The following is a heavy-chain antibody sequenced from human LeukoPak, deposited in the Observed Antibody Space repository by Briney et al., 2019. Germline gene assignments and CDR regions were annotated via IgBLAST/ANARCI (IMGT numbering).Heavy chain of an antibody. CDR1: GYTFSSYE. CDR2: MNPKTGKT. J-gene: IGHJ4*02. V-gene: IGHV1-8*01. Sequence: ASVKVSCKTSGYTFSSYEINWVRQAPGRGLEWVGWMNPKTGKTAYARNLQGRVTITRDTSISTAYMDLSGRRSEDTAVYYCARIRPVTTGLKGYYFDYWGQGTLVTVSS. CDR3: ARIRPVTTGLKGYYFDY. D-gene: IGHD1-1*01.